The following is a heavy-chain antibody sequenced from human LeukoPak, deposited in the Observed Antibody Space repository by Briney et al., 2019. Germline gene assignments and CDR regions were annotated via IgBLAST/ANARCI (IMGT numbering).Heavy chain of an antibody. CDR2: IFPSGGEI. V-gene: IGHV3-23*01. Sequence: GGSLRLSCAASGFTFSTFAMIWVRQPPGKGLEWVSSIFPSGGEIHYADSVKGRFTISRDNSKNTLYLQMNSLRAEDTAVYYCAKVVKGAFSSSWSGGFDYWGQGTLVTVSS. D-gene: IGHD6-13*01. CDR1: GFTFSTFA. J-gene: IGHJ4*02. CDR3: AKVVKGAFSSSWSGGFDY.